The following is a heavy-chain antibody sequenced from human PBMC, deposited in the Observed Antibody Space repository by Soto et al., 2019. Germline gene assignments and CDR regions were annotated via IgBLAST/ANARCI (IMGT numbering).Heavy chain of an antibody. CDR1: GGPLSSYY. CDR2: IYYSGST. CDR3: ARALKLNIQFDY. V-gene: IGHV4-59*01. Sequence: SETLSLTCTVSGGPLSSYYWSWIRQPPGKGLEWIGYIYYSGSTNYNPSLKSRVTISVDTSKNQFSLKLSSVTAADTAVYYCARALKLNIQFDYWGQGTLVTVSS. J-gene: IGHJ4*02.